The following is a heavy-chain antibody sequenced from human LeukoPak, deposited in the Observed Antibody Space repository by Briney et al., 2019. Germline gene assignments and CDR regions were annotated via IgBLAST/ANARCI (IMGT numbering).Heavy chain of an antibody. D-gene: IGHD3-10*01. CDR1: GFTFSDYY. Sequence: PGGSLRLSCVASGFTFSDYYMSWIRQAPGKGLEWISYITNSGSTTFYADSVKGRFSISRDNANNSLFLQMNSLRAEDTAVYYCAKSNGYGLVDIWGQGTMVTVSS. CDR2: ITNSGSTT. V-gene: IGHV3-11*01. J-gene: IGHJ3*02. CDR3: AKSNGYGLVDI.